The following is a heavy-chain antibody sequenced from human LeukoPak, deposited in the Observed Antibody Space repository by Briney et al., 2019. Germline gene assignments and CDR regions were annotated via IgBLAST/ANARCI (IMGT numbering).Heavy chain of an antibody. Sequence: ASVKVSCKASGYSFTKYYMDWVRQAPGQGLEWMGAINRTDATTYYAQTFQGRVTMTRDTSTSTVYMELSSLRYEDTAVYYCAKDRGDYNSYFDFWGQGTLVTVSS. J-gene: IGHJ4*02. V-gene: IGHV1-46*01. CDR1: GYSFTKYY. D-gene: IGHD4-17*01. CDR3: AKDRGDYNSYFDF. CDR2: INRTDATT.